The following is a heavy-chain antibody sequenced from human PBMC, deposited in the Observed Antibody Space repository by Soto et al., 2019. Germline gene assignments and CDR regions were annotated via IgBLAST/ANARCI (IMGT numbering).Heavy chain of an antibody. CDR2: IYYSGST. CDR1: GGPFSGYY. Sequence: SETLSLTCAVHGGPFSGYYWDWIRQPPGKGLEWIGYIYYSGSTNYNPSLKSRVTISVDTSKNQFSLKLSSVTAADTAVYYCARAHTTTVTTLFDYWGQGTLVTVSS. D-gene: IGHD4-17*01. V-gene: IGHV4-59*01. J-gene: IGHJ4*02. CDR3: ARAHTTTVTTLFDY.